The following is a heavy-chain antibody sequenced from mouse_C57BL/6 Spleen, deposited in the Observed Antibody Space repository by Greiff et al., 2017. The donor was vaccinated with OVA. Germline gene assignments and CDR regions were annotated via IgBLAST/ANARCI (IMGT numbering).Heavy chain of an antibody. Sequence: QVQLKQSGAELVRPGTSVKMSCKASGYTFTNYWIGWAKQRPGHGLEWIGDIYPGGGYTNFNEKFKGKATLTADKSSSTAYMQFSSLTSEDSASYYCARRGSNWYFDVWGTGTTVTVSS. CDR2: IYPGGGYT. J-gene: IGHJ1*03. D-gene: IGHD5-1*01. V-gene: IGHV1-63*01. CDR3: ARRGSNWYFDV. CDR1: GYTFTNYW.